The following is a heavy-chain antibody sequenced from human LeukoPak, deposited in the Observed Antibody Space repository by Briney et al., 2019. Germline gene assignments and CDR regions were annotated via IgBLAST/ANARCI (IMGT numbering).Heavy chain of an antibody. D-gene: IGHD3-16*01. CDR1: QSIVSSRY. V-gene: IGHV3-53*01. J-gene: IGHJ4*02. CDR3: GRDDAGVKNYGIQY. CDR2: IYDGGKT. Sequence: GGSLRLSCSASQSIVSSRYMSWVRQAPGKGLEWVSIIYDGGKTYYADSVKGRFTISRDNLKNTLYLQMNNLRAEDTAVYFCGRDDAGVKNYGIQYWGLGTLVAVSS.